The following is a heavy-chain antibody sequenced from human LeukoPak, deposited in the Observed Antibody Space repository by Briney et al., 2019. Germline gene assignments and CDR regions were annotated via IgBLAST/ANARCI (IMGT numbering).Heavy chain of an antibody. Sequence: PSETLSLTCTVSGYSISSGYYWSWIRQPPGKGLEWIGYIYYSGGTNYNPSLKSRVTISVDTSKNQFSLRLRSVTAADTAVYYCARDPSGSFFNWSDPWGQGSLVTVSS. CDR2: IYYSGGT. D-gene: IGHD1-26*01. J-gene: IGHJ5*02. CDR3: ARDPSGSFFNWSDP. CDR1: GYSISSGYY. V-gene: IGHV4-61*01.